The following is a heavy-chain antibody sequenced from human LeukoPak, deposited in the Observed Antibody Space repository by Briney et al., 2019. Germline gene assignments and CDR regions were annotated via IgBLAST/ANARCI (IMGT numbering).Heavy chain of an antibody. CDR3: ARMNYVSSGWGAPFDY. CDR2: IRTSGTNT. D-gene: IGHD1-7*01. Sequence: GGSLRLSCAASGFTFSSYAMNWVRQAPGKGLEWVSYIRTSGTNTDYTGSVKGRFTISRDNAKNSLYLQMNSLRAEDTAVYYCARMNYVSSGWGAPFDYWGQGTLVTVSS. V-gene: IGHV3-48*04. CDR1: GFTFSSYA. J-gene: IGHJ4*02.